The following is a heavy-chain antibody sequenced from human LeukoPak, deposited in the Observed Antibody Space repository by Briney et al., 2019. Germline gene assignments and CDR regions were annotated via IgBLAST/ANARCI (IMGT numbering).Heavy chain of an antibody. CDR2: ISAYSGNT. CDR3: ARNYYDSSGYSNPFDY. J-gene: IGHJ4*02. Sequence: ASVKVSCKASGYTFTSYGISWVRQAPGQGLEWMGWISAYSGNTNYAQKLQGRVTMTTDTSTSTAYMELRSLRSDDTAVYYCARNYYDSSGYSNPFDYWGQGTLVTVSS. D-gene: IGHD3-22*01. V-gene: IGHV1-18*01. CDR1: GYTFTSYG.